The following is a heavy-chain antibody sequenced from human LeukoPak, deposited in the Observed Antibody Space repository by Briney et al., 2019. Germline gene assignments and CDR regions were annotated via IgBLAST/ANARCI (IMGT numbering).Heavy chain of an antibody. V-gene: IGHV4-59*01. Sequence: PSETLSLTCTVSGGSISSYYWSWIRQPPGKGLEWIGYIYYSGSTNYNPSLKSRVTISVDTSKNQFSLKLSSVTAADTAVYYCARDRYYGGNYYYYYGMDVWGHGTTVTVSS. J-gene: IGHJ6*02. CDR2: IYYSGST. CDR3: ARDRYYGGNYYYYYGMDV. CDR1: GGSISSYY. D-gene: IGHD4-23*01.